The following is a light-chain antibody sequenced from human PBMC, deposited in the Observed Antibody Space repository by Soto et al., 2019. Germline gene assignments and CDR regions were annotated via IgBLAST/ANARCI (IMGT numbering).Light chain of an antibody. J-gene: IGLJ7*01. CDR2: DVT. Sequence: QSALTQPRSVSGSPGQSVTISCTGTSSDVGAYDFVSWYQQHPGKAPQLMIYDVTKRPSGVPDRFSGSKSGNTASLTISGLQAEDEADYYCCSYAGSSSAMFGGGPQLTVL. V-gene: IGLV2-11*01. CDR1: SSDVGAYDF. CDR3: CSYAGSSSAM.